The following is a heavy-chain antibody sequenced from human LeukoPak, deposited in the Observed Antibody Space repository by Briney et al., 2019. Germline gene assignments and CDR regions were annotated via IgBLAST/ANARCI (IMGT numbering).Heavy chain of an antibody. D-gene: IGHD6-13*01. J-gene: IGHJ4*02. CDR2: MNPNSGNT. Sequence: GASVKVSCKASGYTFTSYDINWVRQATGQGLEWMGWMNPNSGNTGYAQKFQGRVTMTRNTSISTAYMELSRLRSDDTAVYYCARVPSPKIAAAALTFDYWGQGTLVTVSS. CDR3: ARVPSPKIAAAALTFDY. CDR1: GYTFTSYD. V-gene: IGHV1-8*01.